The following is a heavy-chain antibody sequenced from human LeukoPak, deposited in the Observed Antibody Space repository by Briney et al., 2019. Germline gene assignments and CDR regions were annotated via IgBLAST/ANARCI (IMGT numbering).Heavy chain of an antibody. CDR2: IAYDGGDR. CDR1: GFTFSDFA. D-gene: IGHD6-13*01. Sequence: GRSLRLSCAASGFTFSDFAMHWVRQPPGKGLEWVAVIAYDGGDRYYADPVKGRFAISRDNSKNALYLQMNSLRNEDTAVYYCARSRSQVGAAGFDYWGQGSLVTVSS. J-gene: IGHJ4*02. CDR3: ARSRSQVGAAGFDY. V-gene: IGHV3-30*09.